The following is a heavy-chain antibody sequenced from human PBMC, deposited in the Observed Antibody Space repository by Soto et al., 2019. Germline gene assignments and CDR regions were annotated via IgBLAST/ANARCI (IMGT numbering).Heavy chain of an antibody. D-gene: IGHD3-3*01. Sequence: EVQLVESGGGLVQPGGSLRLSCAASGFTVSSNYMSWVRQAPGKGLEWVSVIYSGGSTYYADSVKGRLTISRDNHKNTLYLQMNSRRAEDTAVYYCAREDSLAIFGVVTPSIGFDPWGQGTLVTDSS. V-gene: IGHV3-66*01. J-gene: IGHJ5*02. CDR2: IYSGGST. CDR1: GFTVSSNY. CDR3: AREDSLAIFGVVTPSIGFDP.